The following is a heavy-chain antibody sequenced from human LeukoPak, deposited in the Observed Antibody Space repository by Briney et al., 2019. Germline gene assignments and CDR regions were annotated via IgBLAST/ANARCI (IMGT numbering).Heavy chain of an antibody. D-gene: IGHD2-2*01. V-gene: IGHV4-38-2*02. J-gene: IGHJ4*02. CDR2: KYHSGST. Sequence: SETLSLTCAVSGYSISSGYYWGWIRQPPGKGLEWIGNKYHSGSTYYNPSLKSRVTISVDTSKNQFSLKLSSVTAADTAVYYCARDYRYCSSTSCYAFDYWGQGTLVTVSS. CDR3: ARDYRYCSSTSCYAFDY. CDR1: GYSISSGYY.